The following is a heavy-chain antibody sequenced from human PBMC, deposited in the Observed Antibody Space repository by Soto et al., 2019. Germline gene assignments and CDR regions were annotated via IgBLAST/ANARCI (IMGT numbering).Heavy chain of an antibody. D-gene: IGHD6-19*01. CDR1: GFNFSDHY. Sequence: GGSLRLSCAASGFNFSDHYMNWVRQAPGKGLEWVSYISGSSRYTNFADSVKGRFTISRDNAKNSLYLQMNSLRVEDTAVYYCARHTSGWHYYDYWGQGTPVTVSA. CDR3: ARHTSGWHYYDY. CDR2: ISGSSRYT. J-gene: IGHJ4*02. V-gene: IGHV3-11*06.